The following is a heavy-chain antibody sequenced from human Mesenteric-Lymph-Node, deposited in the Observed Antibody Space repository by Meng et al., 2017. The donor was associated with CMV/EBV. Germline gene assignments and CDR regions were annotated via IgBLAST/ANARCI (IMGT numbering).Heavy chain of an antibody. CDR3: ARDDCSSTSCSLPWYYYYGMDV. V-gene: IGHV1-8*03. J-gene: IGHJ6*02. D-gene: IGHD2-2*01. CDR1: GYTFTSYD. CDR2: MNPNSGNT. Sequence: ASVKVSCKASGYTFTSYDINWVRQATGQGLEWMGWMNPNSGNTGYAQKFQGRVTITRNTSISTAYMELSSLRSEDTAVYYCARDDCSSTSCSLPWYYYYGMDVWGQGTTVTVSS.